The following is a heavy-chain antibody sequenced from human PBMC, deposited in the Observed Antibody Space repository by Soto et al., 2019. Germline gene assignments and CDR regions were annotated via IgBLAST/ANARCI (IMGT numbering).Heavy chain of an antibody. Sequence: SVDLGGRRHTTKQGLEWMGWMNPNSGNTGYAQKFQGRVTMTRNTSISTAYMELSSLRSEDTAVYYCARGPWFFSGSLTHGLHSWGPGPPVTVS. D-gene: IGHD3-10*01. CDR3: ARGPWFFSGSLTHGLHS. CDR2: MNPNSGNT. J-gene: IGHJ6*02. V-gene: IGHV1-8*01. CDR1: SVD.